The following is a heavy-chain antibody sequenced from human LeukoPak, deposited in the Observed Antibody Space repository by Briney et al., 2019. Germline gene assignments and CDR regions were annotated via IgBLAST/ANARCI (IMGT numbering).Heavy chain of an antibody. Sequence: GASVKVSCKASGYTFTSYGISWVRQAPGQGLEWMGGIIPIFGTANYAQKFQGRVTITADESTSTAYMELSSLRSEDTAVYYCARDLLCSGGSCYSEPTDYWGQGTLVTVSS. V-gene: IGHV1-69*13. CDR1: GYTFTSYG. CDR2: IIPIFGTA. D-gene: IGHD2-15*01. J-gene: IGHJ4*02. CDR3: ARDLLCSGGSCYSEPTDY.